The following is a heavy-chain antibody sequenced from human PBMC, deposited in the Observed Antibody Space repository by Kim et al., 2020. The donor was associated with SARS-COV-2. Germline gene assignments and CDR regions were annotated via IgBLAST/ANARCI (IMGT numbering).Heavy chain of an antibody. V-gene: IGHV3-23*01. Sequence: STYYADSVKGRLTISRDNSKNTLYLQMNGLRAEDTAVYYCRKGGWEPTPDYWGRNPGHRLL. D-gene: IGHD1-26*01. J-gene: IGHJ4*01. CDR2: ST. CDR3: RKGGWEPTPDY.